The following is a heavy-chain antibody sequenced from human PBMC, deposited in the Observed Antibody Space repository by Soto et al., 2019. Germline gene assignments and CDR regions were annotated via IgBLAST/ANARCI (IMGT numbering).Heavy chain of an antibody. CDR2: IYSTENT. Sequence: SETLSLTCTVSGGSVSSNSYSWCWIRQSPGKGLEWVGTIYSTENTYYHPSLLSRVTISVDTSMDEFSLRLSSVTAADTAVYYCASPQPLGAAAGKGWFDPWGQGTLVMVSS. D-gene: IGHD6-13*01. CDR3: ASPQPLGAAAGKGWFDP. J-gene: IGHJ5*02. V-gene: IGHV4-39*01. CDR1: GGSVSSNSYS.